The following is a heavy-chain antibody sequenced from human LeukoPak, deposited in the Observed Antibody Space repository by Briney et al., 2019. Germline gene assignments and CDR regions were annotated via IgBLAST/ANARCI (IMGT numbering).Heavy chain of an antibody. CDR3: AKDLGSYRVFDY. Sequence: PGGSLRLSCAASGFTFSSYSMNWVRQAPGKGLEWVSSISSSSSYIYYADSVKGRFTISRDNSKNTLYLQMNSLRAEDTAVYYCAKDLGSYRVFDYWGQGTLVTVSS. CDR2: ISSSSSYI. J-gene: IGHJ4*02. CDR1: GFTFSSYS. D-gene: IGHD3-16*02. V-gene: IGHV3-21*04.